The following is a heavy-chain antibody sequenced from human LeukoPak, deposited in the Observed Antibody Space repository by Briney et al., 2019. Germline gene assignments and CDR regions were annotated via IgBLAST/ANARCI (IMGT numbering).Heavy chain of an antibody. CDR3: AGRGDGNLYYFDH. J-gene: IGHJ4*02. V-gene: IGHV3-7*04. Sequence: GGSLRLSCAASGSTFSSYWMSWVRQAPGKGLEWVANIKQDGGEKYYVDSVKGRFTISRDNAKNSLYLQMNSLRPEDTAVYYCAGRGDGNLYYFDHWGQGTLVTASS. D-gene: IGHD5-24*01. CDR2: IKQDGGEK. CDR1: GSTFSSYW.